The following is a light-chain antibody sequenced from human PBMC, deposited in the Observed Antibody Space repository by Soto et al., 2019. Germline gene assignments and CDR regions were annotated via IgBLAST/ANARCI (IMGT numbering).Light chain of an antibody. CDR2: LGS. CDR1: QNLLNSNGYNY. V-gene: IGKV2-28*01. Sequence: DIVMTQSPLSLPVNPGEPASISCRSSQNLLNSNGYNYLDWYVQKPGQSPQLLIYLGSSQASGVPDRFSGSGSGTDFTLKISRVEAEDVGVYYCMQALQTPLTFGGGTMVEIK. J-gene: IGKJ4*01. CDR3: MQALQTPLT.